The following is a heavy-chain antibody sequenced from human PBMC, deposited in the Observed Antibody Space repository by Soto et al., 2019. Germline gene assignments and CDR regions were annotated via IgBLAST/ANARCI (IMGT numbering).Heavy chain of an antibody. CDR2: IYSGGST. D-gene: IGHD3-10*01. V-gene: IGHV3-53*02. CDR1: GFTVSSNY. CDR3: ARGMVRGVTHYYYYGMDV. Sequence: EVQLVETGGGLIQPGGSLRLSCAASGFTVSSNYMSWVRQAPGKGLEWVSVIYSGGSTYYADSVKGRFTISRDNSKNTLYLQMNSLRAEDTAVYYCARGMVRGVTHYYYYGMDVWGQGTTVTVSS. J-gene: IGHJ6*02.